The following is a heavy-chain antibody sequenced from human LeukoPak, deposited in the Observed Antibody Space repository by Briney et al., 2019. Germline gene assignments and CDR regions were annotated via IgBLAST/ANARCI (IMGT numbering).Heavy chain of an antibody. CDR2: IWYDGSNK. CDR3: ARDPPSGVRDHPGGYFDL. J-gene: IGHJ2*01. CDR1: GFPFRSYA. V-gene: IGHV3-33*08. Sequence: GGSLRLSCAASGFPFRSYAMHWVRQAPGKGLEWVAVIWYDGSNKYYADSVKGRFTISRDNSKNTLYLQMNSLRAEDTAVYYCARDPPSGVRDHPGGYFDLWGRGTLVTVSS. D-gene: IGHD3-10*01.